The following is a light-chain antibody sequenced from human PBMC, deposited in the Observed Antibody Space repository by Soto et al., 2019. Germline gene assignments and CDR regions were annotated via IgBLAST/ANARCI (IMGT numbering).Light chain of an antibody. Sequence: QSALTQPASVSGSPGQSITISCTGTSSDVGGYNYVSWYQQHPGKAPKLMIYEVTKRPSGVPDRFSGSKSGNTASLTISGLQAEDESEYYCSSYAGFYTLLFGGGTKLTVL. CDR2: EVT. J-gene: IGLJ2*01. CDR3: SSYAGFYTLL. CDR1: SSDVGGYNY. V-gene: IGLV2-11*01.